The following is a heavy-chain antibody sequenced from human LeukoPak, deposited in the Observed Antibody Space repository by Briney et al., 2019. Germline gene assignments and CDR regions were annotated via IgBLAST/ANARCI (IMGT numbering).Heavy chain of an antibody. CDR2: IKEDGTEK. D-gene: IGHD4-17*01. J-gene: IGHJ4*02. CDR1: GFTFSTSW. Sequence: GVSLRLSCAASGFTFSTSWMTLVRKAPGKGLEWVANIKEDGTEKYSVDSVEGRFTISRDDAKNSLYLQMNSLRVEDTAVYYCARGMTTQHWGQGTLVTVSS. V-gene: IGHV3-7*01. CDR3: ARGMTTQH.